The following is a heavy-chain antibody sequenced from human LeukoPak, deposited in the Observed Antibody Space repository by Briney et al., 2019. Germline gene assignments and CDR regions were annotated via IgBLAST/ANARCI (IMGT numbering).Heavy chain of an antibody. CDR1: GFTFSSYA. V-gene: IGHV3-23*01. Sequence: GGSLRLSCAASGFTFSSYAMTWVRQAPGKGLEWVSSISGSGGSTYYADSVKGRFTISRDNSKNALYLQMNSLRAEDTAVYYCAKDFSRYYYDSSGYYSDYFDYWGQGTLVTVSS. CDR2: ISGSGGST. CDR3: AKDFSRYYYDSSGYYSDYFDY. D-gene: IGHD3-22*01. J-gene: IGHJ4*02.